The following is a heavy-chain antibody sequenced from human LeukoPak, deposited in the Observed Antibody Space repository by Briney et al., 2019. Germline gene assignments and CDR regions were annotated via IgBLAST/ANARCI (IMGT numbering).Heavy chain of an antibody. Sequence: GGSLRLSCAASGFTFSSYGMHWVRQAPGKGLEWVAFIRYDGSNKNYADSVRGRFTISRDNSKNTLYLQMDSLRAEDTAVYYCAKVGIVVVPADRFDYWGQGTLVTVS. CDR2: IRYDGSNK. D-gene: IGHD2-2*01. CDR1: GFTFSSYG. CDR3: AKVGIVVVPADRFDY. V-gene: IGHV3-30*02. J-gene: IGHJ4*02.